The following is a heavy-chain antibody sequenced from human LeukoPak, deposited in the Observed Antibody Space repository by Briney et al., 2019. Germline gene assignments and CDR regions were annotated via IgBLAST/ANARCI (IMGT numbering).Heavy chain of an antibody. CDR3: ARDELLWFGESPTLDY. CDR2: ISGSGGST. V-gene: IGHV3-23*01. J-gene: IGHJ4*02. Sequence: GGTLRLSCAASGFTFRSYGMSWVRQAPGKGLEWVSAISGSGGSTHYADSVKGRFTISRDNAKNSLYLQMNSLRAEDTAVYYCARDELLWFGESPTLDYWGQGTLVTVSS. D-gene: IGHD3-10*01. CDR1: GFTFRSYG.